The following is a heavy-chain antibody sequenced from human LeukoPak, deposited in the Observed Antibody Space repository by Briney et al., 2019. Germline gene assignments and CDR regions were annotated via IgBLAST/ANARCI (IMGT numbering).Heavy chain of an antibody. CDR3: ARANAFDL. J-gene: IGHJ3*01. CDR1: GGSFSGYY. CDR2: IHSSGST. Sequence: SETLSLTCAVYGGSFSGYYWNWIRQAAGKGLEWIGRIHSSGSTNYNPSLKSRVTMSVDTSKNQFSLNLSSVTAADTAVYYCARANAFDLWGQGTMVTVSS. V-gene: IGHV4-59*10.